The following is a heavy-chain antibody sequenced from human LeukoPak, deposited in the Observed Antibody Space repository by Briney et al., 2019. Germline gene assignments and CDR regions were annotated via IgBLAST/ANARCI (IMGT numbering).Heavy chain of an antibody. D-gene: IGHD1-26*01. CDR3: TREGGAFSPFGF. J-gene: IGHJ4*02. Sequence: SETLSLTCAVSGGSITTTNWWSWVRQPPGKGLEWIGEVHLNGATNYNPSLESRFSMSIDKSNNHLSLEVTSVTAADTAMYYCTREGGAFSPFGFWGQGTLVTVSS. CDR1: GGSITTTNW. V-gene: IGHV4-4*02. CDR2: VHLNGAT.